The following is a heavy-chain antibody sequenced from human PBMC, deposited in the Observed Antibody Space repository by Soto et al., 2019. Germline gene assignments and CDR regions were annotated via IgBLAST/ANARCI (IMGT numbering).Heavy chain of an antibody. V-gene: IGHV1-2*02. CDR1: GYTFTGYF. D-gene: IGHD5-18*01. J-gene: IGHJ6*02. CDR2: INPNNGDT. Sequence: QVQLVQSGAEVKKPGASVKVSCKTSGYTFTGYFVHWVRQAPAQGLEWMGWINPNNGDTKYAQRFQGRVTMTRDTSIATAYMDLTSLKSDDTAIYYCARIQAKTPSRYSYGGPEDYYGLDVWGQGTTVTVSS. CDR3: ARIQAKTPSRYSYGGPEDYYGLDV.